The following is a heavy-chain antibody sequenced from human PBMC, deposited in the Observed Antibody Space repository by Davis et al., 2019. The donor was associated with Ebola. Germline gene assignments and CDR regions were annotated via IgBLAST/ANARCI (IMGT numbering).Heavy chain of an antibody. CDR2: QGLSADT. Sequence: GESLKISCAASGFVFSSYVMSWVRRAPGKGLEWVSTQGLSADTYYADSVKGRFTISRDNSKNTLYLQMNSLRAEDTAVYYCARDLPGGDWYFDLWGRGTLVTVSS. D-gene: IGHD1-14*01. J-gene: IGHJ2*01. CDR1: GFVFSSYV. CDR3: ARDLPGGDWYFDL. V-gene: IGHV3-23*01.